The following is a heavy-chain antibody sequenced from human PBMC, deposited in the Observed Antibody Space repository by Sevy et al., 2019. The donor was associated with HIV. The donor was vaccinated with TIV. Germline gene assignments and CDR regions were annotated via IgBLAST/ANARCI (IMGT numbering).Heavy chain of an antibody. CDR1: GYTFTGYY. J-gene: IGHJ4*02. V-gene: IGHV1-2*02. Sequence: ASVKVSCKASGYTFTGYYMHWMRQAPGQGLEWMGWINPDSGGPIYAPKFQGRVTLTRDMSISTAYMDLSRLKSDDKAVYYCVRDDRDGYFEYWGQGTLVTVSS. CDR2: INPDSGGP. CDR3: VRDDRDGYFEY.